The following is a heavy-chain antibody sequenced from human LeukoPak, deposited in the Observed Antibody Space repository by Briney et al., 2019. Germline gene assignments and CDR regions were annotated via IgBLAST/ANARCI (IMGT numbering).Heavy chain of an antibody. Sequence: GGSLRLSCAASGFTFSSYWMHWVRQAPGKGLVWVSRINSDGSDTSYADSVKGRFTISRDNAKNTLYLQMNSLGAGDTAVYYCTRGDFYVGAQDYWGQGTLVAVSS. CDR3: TRGDFYVGAQDY. D-gene: IGHD1-26*01. J-gene: IGHJ4*02. CDR2: INSDGSDT. CDR1: GFTFSSYW. V-gene: IGHV3-74*01.